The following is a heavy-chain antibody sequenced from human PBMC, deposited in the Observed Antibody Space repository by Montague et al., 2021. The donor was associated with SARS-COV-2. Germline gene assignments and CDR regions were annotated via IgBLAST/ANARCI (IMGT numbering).Heavy chain of an antibody. CDR2: IYYSGTT. CDR1: GGSISSSDSY. V-gene: IGHV4-39*07. CDR3: ARGLENYGSGSHHFDP. D-gene: IGHD3-10*01. J-gene: IGHJ5*02. Sequence: SETLYLNCTVSGGSISSSDSYWGWIRQPPGKGLEWIGNIYYSGTTYYNTSLKSRITMAVDTSKNQSSLNLISVTAADTAVYYCARGLENYGSGSHHFDPWGQGTLVTVSS.